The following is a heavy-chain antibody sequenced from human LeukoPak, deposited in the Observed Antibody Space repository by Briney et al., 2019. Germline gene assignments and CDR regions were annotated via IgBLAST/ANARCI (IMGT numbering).Heavy chain of an antibody. V-gene: IGHV4-39*01. Sequence: SETLSLTCTVSGGSISSSSYYWGWLRQPPGKGLEWIGSIYYSGSTYYNPSLKSRVTISVDTPKNQFSLKLSSVTAADTAVYYCASQYYDFWSGYWASFDYWGQGTLVTVSS. J-gene: IGHJ4*02. CDR3: ASQYYDFWSGYWASFDY. CDR2: IYYSGST. D-gene: IGHD3-3*01. CDR1: GGSISSSSYY.